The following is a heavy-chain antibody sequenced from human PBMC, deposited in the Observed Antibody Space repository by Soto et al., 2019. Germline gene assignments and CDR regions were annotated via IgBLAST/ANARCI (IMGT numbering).Heavy chain of an antibody. D-gene: IGHD6-19*01. CDR2: IGGSGGTT. CDR3: AKSGPESSGWYPTY. CDR1: GFTFTSNA. J-gene: IGHJ4*02. V-gene: IGHV3-23*01. Sequence: GGSLRLSCAASGFTFTSNAMTWVRQAPGKGPEWVSTIGGSGGTTYYADSVKGRFTISRDNSKNTLDLQMNSLRAEDTAVYYCAKSGPESSGWYPTYWGQGTLVTVSS.